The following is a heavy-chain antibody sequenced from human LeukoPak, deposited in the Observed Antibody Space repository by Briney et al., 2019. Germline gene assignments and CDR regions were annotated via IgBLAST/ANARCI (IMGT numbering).Heavy chain of an antibody. CDR2: IYSGGST. V-gene: IGHV3-66*01. CDR3: ARDQVGGGSYLGAFDY. Sequence: GGSLRLSCAASGFTVSSNYMSWVRQAPGKGLEWVSVIYSGGSTYYADSVKGRFTISRDNSKNTLYLQMNSLRAEDTAVYYCARDQVGGGSYLGAFDYWGQGTLVTVSS. J-gene: IGHJ4*02. CDR1: GFTVSSNY. D-gene: IGHD1-26*01.